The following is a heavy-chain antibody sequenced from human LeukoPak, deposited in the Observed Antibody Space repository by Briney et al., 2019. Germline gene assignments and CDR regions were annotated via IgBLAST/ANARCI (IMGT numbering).Heavy chain of an antibody. J-gene: IGHJ5*02. CDR3: AKEGTPQVSTWYDL. CDR1: GVTLSPYG. D-gene: IGHD3-10*01. CDR2: ISYEGGTQ. V-gene: IGHV3-30*18. Sequence: GMSLRLSCAASGVTLSPYGMHWVRQAPGKGLEWVAVISYEGGTQHYADSVKGRFIISRDNPRNTLYLQMNILRTEDTAVYYCAKEGTPQVSTWYDLWGQGTQVIVSP.